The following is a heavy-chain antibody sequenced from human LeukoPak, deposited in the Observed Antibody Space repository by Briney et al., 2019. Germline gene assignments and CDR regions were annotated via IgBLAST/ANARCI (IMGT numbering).Heavy chain of an antibody. CDR3: ARGYNYYYYMDV. CDR2: INHSGGT. Sequence: SETLSLTCAVYGGSFSGYYWSWIRQPPGKGLEWIGEINHSGGTNYNPSLKSRVTISVDTSKNQFSLKLSSVTAADTAVYYCARGYNYYYYMDVWGKGTTVTVSS. J-gene: IGHJ6*03. CDR1: GGSFSGYY. V-gene: IGHV4-34*01. D-gene: IGHD2-2*02.